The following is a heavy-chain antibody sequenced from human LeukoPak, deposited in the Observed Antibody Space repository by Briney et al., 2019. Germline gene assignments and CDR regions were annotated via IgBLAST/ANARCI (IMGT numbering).Heavy chain of an antibody. Sequence: PGGSLRLSCAVSGLTFDAYAMSWVRQAPGKGLEWVSGISGSGDFTYYVDSVRGRFTISRDNSKNTLYLQMNSLRAEDTAVYYCTKGGVGQHFYNYMDVWGKGTTVTVSS. CDR1: GLTFDAYA. V-gene: IGHV3-23*01. CDR2: ISGSGDFT. J-gene: IGHJ6*03. CDR3: TKGGVGQHFYNYMDV.